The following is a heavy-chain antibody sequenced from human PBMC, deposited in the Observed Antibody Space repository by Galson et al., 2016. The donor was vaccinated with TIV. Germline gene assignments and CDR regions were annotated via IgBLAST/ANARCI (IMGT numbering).Heavy chain of an antibody. CDR2: MNPGDSET. J-gene: IGHJ4*02. Sequence: QSGAEVKKPGESLIISCKASGYMFSAHWIGWVRQMPGKGPEWMGIMNPGDSETRYSPSFEGQVTISADNSISTSYLQWHPLKASDTAVYYCAKGKEYYEFWGQRTLVTVSS. CDR3: AKGKEYYEF. V-gene: IGHV5-51*03. CDR1: GYMFSAHW. D-gene: IGHD3-16*01.